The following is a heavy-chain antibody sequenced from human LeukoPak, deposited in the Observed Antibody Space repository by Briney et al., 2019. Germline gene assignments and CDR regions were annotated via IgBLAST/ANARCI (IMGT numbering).Heavy chain of an antibody. D-gene: IGHD2-15*01. V-gene: IGHV3-7*04. CDR3: ARGDKFSGDY. Sequence: GGSLRLSCAASGYTFSTYWMSWVRQAPGKGLEWVANIHQDGNEKYYVDSVKGRFTISRDNAKNSLYLQMNSLRAEETAVYYCARGDKFSGDYWGQGTLVTVSS. CDR1: GYTFSTYW. CDR2: IHQDGNEK. J-gene: IGHJ4*02.